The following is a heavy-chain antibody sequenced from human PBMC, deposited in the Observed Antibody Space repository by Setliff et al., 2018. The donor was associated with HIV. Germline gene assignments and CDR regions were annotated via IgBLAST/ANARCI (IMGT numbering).Heavy chain of an antibody. J-gene: IGHJ4*02. CDR3: AKYTSGYDFWSGYFDY. Sequence: PGGSLRLSCAASGFTFSSYAMSWVRQAPGKGLEWVSVIYSGGSTTYYADSVKGRFTISRHNSKNTLYLQMKSLRAEDTAVYYCAKYTSGYDFWSGYFDYWGQGTLVTV. CDR2: IYSGGSTT. CDR1: GFTFSSYA. V-gene: IGHV3-23*03. D-gene: IGHD3-3*01.